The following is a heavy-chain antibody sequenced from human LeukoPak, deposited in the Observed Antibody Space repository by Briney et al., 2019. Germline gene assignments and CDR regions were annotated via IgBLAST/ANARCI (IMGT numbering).Heavy chain of an antibody. J-gene: IGHJ4*02. CDR1: GYTFTSYG. V-gene: IGHV1-18*01. D-gene: IGHD5-18*01. Sequence: ASVKVSCKASGYTFTSYGISWVRQPPGQGLEWMGWISAYNGNTNYAQTLQGRVTMTTDTSTRTAYMELRSLRSDDTAVYYCARAVGVQLWSNFFAYWGQGTLVTVSS. CDR2: ISAYNGNT. CDR3: ARAVGVQLWSNFFAY.